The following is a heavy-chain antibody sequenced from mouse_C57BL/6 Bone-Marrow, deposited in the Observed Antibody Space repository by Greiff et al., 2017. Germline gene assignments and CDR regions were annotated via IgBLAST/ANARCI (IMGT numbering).Heavy chain of an antibody. CDR2: INPNNGGT. J-gene: IGHJ2*01. V-gene: IGHV1-18*01. CDR1: GYTFTDYN. Sequence: VQLQQSGPELVKPGASVKIPCKASGYTFTDYNMDWVKQSHGKSLEWIGDINPNNGGTIYNQKFKGKATLTVDKSSSTAYMELRSLTSEDTAVYYGARWDYDTGHYFDYWGQGTTLTVSS. CDR3: ARWDYDTGHYFDY. D-gene: IGHD2-4*01.